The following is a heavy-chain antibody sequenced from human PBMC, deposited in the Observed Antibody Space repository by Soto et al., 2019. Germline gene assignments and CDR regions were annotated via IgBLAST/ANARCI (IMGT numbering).Heavy chain of an antibody. V-gene: IGHV1-69*02. D-gene: IGHD4-17*01. Sequence: QVQLVQSGAEVKKPGSSVKVSCKASGGTFSSYTISWVRQAPGQGLEWMGRIIPILGIANYAQKFQGRVTITADKSTSTAFMELSSLRSEYTAVYYGAGNGDYGDYSFDYWGQGTLVTVAS. CDR1: GGTFSSYT. CDR3: AGNGDYGDYSFDY. J-gene: IGHJ4*02. CDR2: IIPILGIA.